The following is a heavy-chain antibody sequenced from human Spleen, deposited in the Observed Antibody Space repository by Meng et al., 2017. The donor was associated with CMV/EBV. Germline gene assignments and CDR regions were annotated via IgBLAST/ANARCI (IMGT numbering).Heavy chain of an antibody. CDR2: INHSGST. Sequence: SETLSLTCAVYGGSFSGYYWSWIRQPPGKGLEWIGEINHSGSTNYNPSLKSRVTISVDTSKNQFSLKLSSVTAADTAVYYCARVTYSTIDYWGQGTLVTVSS. D-gene: IGHD6-13*01. J-gene: IGHJ4*02. V-gene: IGHV4-34*01. CDR1: GGSFSGYY. CDR3: ARVTYSTIDY.